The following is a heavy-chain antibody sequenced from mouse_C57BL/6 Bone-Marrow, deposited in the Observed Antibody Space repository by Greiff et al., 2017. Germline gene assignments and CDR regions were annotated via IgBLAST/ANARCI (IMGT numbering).Heavy chain of an antibody. V-gene: IGHV1-64*01. CDR2: IHPNSGST. CDR3: ARATMISDYFDY. D-gene: IGHD2-4*01. Sequence: QVQLQQPGAELVKPGASVKLSCKASGYTFTSYWMHWVKQRPGQGLEWIGMIHPNSGSTNYNEKFKSKATLTVDKSSSTAYMQLSSLTSEDSAVYSCARATMISDYFDYWGQGTTLTVSA. CDR1: GYTFTSYW. J-gene: IGHJ2*01.